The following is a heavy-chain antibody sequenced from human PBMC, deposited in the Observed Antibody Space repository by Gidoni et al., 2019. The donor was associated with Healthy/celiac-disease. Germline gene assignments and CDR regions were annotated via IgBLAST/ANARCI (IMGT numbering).Heavy chain of an antibody. V-gene: IGHV3-9*01. J-gene: IGHJ4*02. D-gene: IGHD5-18*01. CDR2: ISWNSGSI. CDR3: AKAGRGYSYLDY. CDR1: GFTFDDYA. Sequence: EVQLVESGGGLVQPGRSRRLSCAAPGFTFDDYAMHWVRQAPEKGLGWVSGISWNSGSIGYADTVKGRFTISRDNAKNSLYLQMNSLRAEDTALYYCAKAGRGYSYLDYWGQGTLVTVSS.